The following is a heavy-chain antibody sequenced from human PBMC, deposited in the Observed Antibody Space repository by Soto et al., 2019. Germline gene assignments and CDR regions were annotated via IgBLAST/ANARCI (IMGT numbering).Heavy chain of an antibody. Sequence: PSETLSLTCTVSGGSISSSSYYWGWIRQPPGKGLEWIGSIYYSGSTYYNPSLKSRVTISVDTSKNQFSLKLSSVTAADTAVYYCARVEYSSSSSFTINYYYYNLDVWGKGTTVTVSS. D-gene: IGHD6-6*01. J-gene: IGHJ6*03. CDR1: GGSISSSSYY. V-gene: IGHV4-39*07. CDR3: ARVEYSSSSSFTINYYYYNLDV. CDR2: IYYSGST.